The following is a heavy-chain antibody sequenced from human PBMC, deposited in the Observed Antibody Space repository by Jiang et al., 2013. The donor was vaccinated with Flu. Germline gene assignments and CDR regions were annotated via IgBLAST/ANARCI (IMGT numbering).Heavy chain of an antibody. CDR3: AREPYELIWGSNRYNRNHYHGADV. Sequence: QTLSLTCAISGDSVQNSRAAWSWIRRSPSKGLEWLGRTYSRSGWQYDYGASVQSRITINADTSKNQFSLQLNSVTPEDTAVYYCAREPYELIWGSNRYNRNHYHGADVWG. CDR2: TYSRSGWQY. J-gene: IGHJ6*02. D-gene: IGHD3-16*02. V-gene: IGHV6-1*01. CDR1: GDSVQNSRAA.